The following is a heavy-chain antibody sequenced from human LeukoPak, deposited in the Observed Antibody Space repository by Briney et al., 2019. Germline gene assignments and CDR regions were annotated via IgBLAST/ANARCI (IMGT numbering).Heavy chain of an antibody. CDR3: ARDRFLEWFFDY. CDR1: GFTFSSYW. CDR2: ISSNGGST. V-gene: IGHV3-64*01. J-gene: IGHJ4*02. D-gene: IGHD3-3*01. Sequence: GGSLRLSCAASGFTFSSYWMHWVRQAPGKGLEYVSAISSNGGSTYYANSVKGRFTISRDNSKNTLYLQMGSLRAEDMAVYYCARDRFLEWFFDYWGQGTLVTVSS.